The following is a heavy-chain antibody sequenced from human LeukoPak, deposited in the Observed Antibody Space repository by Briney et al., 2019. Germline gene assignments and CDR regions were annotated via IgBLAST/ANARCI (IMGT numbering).Heavy chain of an antibody. CDR2: ISAYNGNT. D-gene: IGHD2-8*01. J-gene: IGHJ5*02. CDR1: GYTFTTYG. V-gene: IGHV1-18*01. CDR3: ARTHMVYAPFDP. Sequence: ASVKVSCKASGYTFTTYGITWVRQAPGQGLEWMGWISAYNGNTNYAQKFQGRVTMTTDTSTSTAYMELRSLRSDDTAVYYCARTHMVYAPFDPWGQGTLVTVSS.